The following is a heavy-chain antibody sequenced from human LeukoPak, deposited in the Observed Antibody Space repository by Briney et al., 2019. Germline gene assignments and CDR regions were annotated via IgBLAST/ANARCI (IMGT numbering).Heavy chain of an antibody. J-gene: IGHJ4*02. D-gene: IGHD3-3*01. CDR1: GYSISSGYY. CDR3: ARGYYDFWSGYFTPFDY. Sequence: SETLSLTCTVSGYSISSGYYWGWIRPPPGKGLEWIGSIYHSGSTYYNPSLKSRVTISVDTSKNQFSLKLSSVTAADTAVYYCARGYYDFWSGYFTPFDYWGQGTLVTVSS. CDR2: IYHSGST. V-gene: IGHV4-38-2*02.